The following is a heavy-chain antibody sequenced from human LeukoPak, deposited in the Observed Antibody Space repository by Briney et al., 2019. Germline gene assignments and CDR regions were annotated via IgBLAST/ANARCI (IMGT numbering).Heavy chain of an antibody. Sequence: GRSLRLSCAASGFTFSSYAMHWVRQAPGKGLEWVAVISYDGSNKYYADSVKGRFTISRDNSKNTLYLQMNSLRAEDTAVYYCARDPCAVAGSLRCYFDYWGQGTLVTVSS. CDR2: ISYDGSNK. CDR3: ARDPCAVAGSLRCYFDY. CDR1: GFTFSSYA. V-gene: IGHV3-30*04. D-gene: IGHD6-19*01. J-gene: IGHJ4*02.